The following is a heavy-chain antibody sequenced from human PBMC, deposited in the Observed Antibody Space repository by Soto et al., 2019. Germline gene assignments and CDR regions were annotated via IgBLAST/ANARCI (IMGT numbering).Heavy chain of an antibody. V-gene: IGHV3-30*18. Sequence: QVQLVESGGGVVQPGRSLRLSCAASGFSFSTTGMHWVRQAPGKGLEWVAMISHDGGAKYYADSVKGRFTISRDDSKNTRYLQMNSLRPEDTAVYYCAKDLYSSDWYNYFDPWGQGTLVTVSS. J-gene: IGHJ5*02. CDR3: AKDLYSSDWYNYFDP. CDR2: ISHDGGAK. D-gene: IGHD6-19*01. CDR1: GFSFSTTG.